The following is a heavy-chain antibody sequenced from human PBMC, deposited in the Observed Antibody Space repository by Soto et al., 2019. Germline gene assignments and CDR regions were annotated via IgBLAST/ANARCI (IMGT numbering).Heavy chain of an antibody. CDR3: TRHVDCSGGSCYSGYYYYMDV. CDR2: IRSKPNTDAT. V-gene: IGHV3-73*01. Sequence: PGGSLRLSCAASGFTFSDSAMHWVRQASGKEQEWVGRIRSKPNTDATAYAASVKGRFTISRDDSKNTAYLQMNSLKTEDTAVYYCTRHVDCSGGSCYSGYYYYMDVWGKGTTVTVSS. J-gene: IGHJ6*03. D-gene: IGHD2-15*01. CDR1: GFTFSDSA.